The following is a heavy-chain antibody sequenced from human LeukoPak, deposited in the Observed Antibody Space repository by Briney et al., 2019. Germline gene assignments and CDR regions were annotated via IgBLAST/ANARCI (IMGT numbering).Heavy chain of an antibody. V-gene: IGHV3-74*01. CDR3: ARGPNSNWSGLDF. CDR1: GFTFSDYY. Sequence: GGSLRLSCAASGFTFSDYYMSWIRQAPGKGLVWVSRISPTGSTTSYADSVKGRFTVSRDNAKNTLYLQVNNLRAEDTAVYYCARGPNSNWSGLDFWGQGTLLTVSS. J-gene: IGHJ4*02. CDR2: ISPTGSTT. D-gene: IGHD6-6*01.